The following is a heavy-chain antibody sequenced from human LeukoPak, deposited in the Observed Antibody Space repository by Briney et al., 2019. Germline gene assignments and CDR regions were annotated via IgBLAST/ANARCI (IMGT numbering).Heavy chain of an antibody. D-gene: IGHD2-15*01. J-gene: IGHJ5*02. CDR2: IKPNSGGT. CDR3: ARGSRPLGYCSGGSCPGAGDWFDP. V-gene: IGHV1-2*02. CDR1: GYTFTGYY. Sequence: ASVKVSCKASGYTFTGYYIHWVRQAPGQGLEWMGWIKPNSGGTNYAQKFQGRVTMTRDTSISTAYMELRSLRSDDTAVYYCARGSRPLGYCSGGSCPGAGDWFDPWGQGTLVTVSS.